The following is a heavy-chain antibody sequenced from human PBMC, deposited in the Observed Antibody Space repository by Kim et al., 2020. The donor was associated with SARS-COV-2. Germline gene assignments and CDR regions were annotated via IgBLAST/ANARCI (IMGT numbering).Heavy chain of an antibody. Sequence: GGSLRLSCAASGFTFSSYAMSWVRQAPGKGLEWVSAISGSGGSTYYADSVKGRFTISRDNSKNTLYLQMNSLRAEDTAVYYCAKDLSPYYDFWSGYYNFDYWGQGTLVTVSS. CDR3: AKDLSPYYDFWSGYYNFDY. J-gene: IGHJ4*02. D-gene: IGHD3-3*01. CDR1: GFTFSSYA. CDR2: ISGSGGST. V-gene: IGHV3-23*01.